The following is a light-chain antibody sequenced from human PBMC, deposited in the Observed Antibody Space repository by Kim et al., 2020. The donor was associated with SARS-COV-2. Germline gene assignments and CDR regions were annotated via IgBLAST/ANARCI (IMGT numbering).Light chain of an antibody. J-gene: IGKJ1*01. V-gene: IGKV1-8*01. CDR2: AAS. CDR3: QQYYSYAWT. Sequence: AATGDRVTITCRASQGISSYLAWYQQKPGKAPKLLSYAASTLQSGVPSRFSGSGSGTDFTLTISCLQSEDFATYYCQQYYSYAWTVGQGTKVDIK. CDR1: QGISSY.